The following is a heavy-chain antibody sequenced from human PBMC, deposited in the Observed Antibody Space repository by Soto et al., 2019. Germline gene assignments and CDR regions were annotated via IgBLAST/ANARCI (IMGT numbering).Heavy chain of an antibody. J-gene: IGHJ4*02. V-gene: IGHV1-18*01. CDR1: GYTFTSYG. D-gene: IGHD2-8*01. CDR3: ARMRTRKDFDY. Sequence: ASVKVSCKASGYTFTSYGISWVRQAPGQGLGWVGCISAYNGNTNYAQKLQGRVTMTTDTSTKTAYMELRSLRSDDTAVYYGARMRTRKDFDYWGQGTLVTVSS. CDR2: ISAYNGNT.